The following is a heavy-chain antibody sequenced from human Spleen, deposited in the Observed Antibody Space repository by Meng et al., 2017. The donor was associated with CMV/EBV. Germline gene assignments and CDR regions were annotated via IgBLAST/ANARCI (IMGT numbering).Heavy chain of an antibody. CDR2: IYPGHSDP. CDR1: YRFTNFL. CDR3: ARLGYYESSGYSPPDY. V-gene: IGHV5-51*01. D-gene: IGHD3-22*01. J-gene: IGHJ4*02. Sequence: YRFTNFLIGWRRQMPGIGLECVGVIYPGHSDPKLSPSFQGQVTISVDESINTAYLQWSSLKTSDTAMYYCARLGYYESSGYSPPDYWGPGTLVTVSS.